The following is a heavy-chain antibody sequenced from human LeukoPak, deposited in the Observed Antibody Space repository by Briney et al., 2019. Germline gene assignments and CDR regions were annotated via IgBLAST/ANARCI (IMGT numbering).Heavy chain of an antibody. J-gene: IGHJ4*02. CDR1: GGSISSYY. CDR3: AREYCSGGSCYSAY. CDR2: IYYSGST. Sequence: PSETLSLTCTVSGGSISSYYWSWIRQPPGKGLEWIGYIYYSGSTNYNPSLKSRVTISVDTSKNHFSLKLSSVTAADTAVYYCAREYCSGGSCYSAYWGQGTLVTVSS. D-gene: IGHD2-15*01. V-gene: IGHV4-59*12.